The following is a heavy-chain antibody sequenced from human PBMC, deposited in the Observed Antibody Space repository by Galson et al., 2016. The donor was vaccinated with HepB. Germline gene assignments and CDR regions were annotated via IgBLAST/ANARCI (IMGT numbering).Heavy chain of an antibody. CDR1: GFTFSDYY. V-gene: IGHV3-11*01. Sequence: SLRLSCAASGFTFSDYYMNWIRRAPGKGLQLVSSMSSSGGTIHYADSVKGRFTVSRDNAKNSLYLQMTGLRDEDTAVYYCAREGDDGVDNGWFDPWGQGTLVTVSS. CDR3: AREGDDGVDNGWFDP. D-gene: IGHD4-17*01. J-gene: IGHJ5*02. CDR2: MSSSGGTI.